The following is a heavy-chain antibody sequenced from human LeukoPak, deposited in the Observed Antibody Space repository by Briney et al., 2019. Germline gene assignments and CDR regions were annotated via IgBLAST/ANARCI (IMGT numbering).Heavy chain of an antibody. CDR2: INHSGST. Sequence: SETLSLTCAVYGGSFSGYYWSWIRQPPGKGLEWIGEINHSGSTNYNPSLKSRVTISVDTSKNQFSLKLSSVTAADTAVYYCARGYNWNLYYYYYGMDVWGQGTTVTVSS. CDR1: GGSFSGYY. D-gene: IGHD1-7*01. J-gene: IGHJ6*02. V-gene: IGHV4-34*01. CDR3: ARGYNWNLYYYYYGMDV.